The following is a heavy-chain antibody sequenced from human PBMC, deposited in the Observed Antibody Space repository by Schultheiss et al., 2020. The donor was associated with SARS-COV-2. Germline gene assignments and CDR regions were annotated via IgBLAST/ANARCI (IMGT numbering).Heavy chain of an antibody. CDR3: ASGSSGYLL. CDR2: ISSSGSTI. V-gene: IGHV3-48*04. Sequence: GESLKISCAASGFTFSSYAMSWVRQAPGKGLEWVSYISSSGSTIYYADSMKGRFTISRDNAKNTLYLQMNSLRAEDTAVYYCASGSSGYLLWGQGTLVTVSS. J-gene: IGHJ4*02. D-gene: IGHD3-22*01. CDR1: GFTFSSYA.